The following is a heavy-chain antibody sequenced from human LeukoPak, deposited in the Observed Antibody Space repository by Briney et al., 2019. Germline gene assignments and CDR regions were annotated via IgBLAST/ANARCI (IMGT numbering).Heavy chain of an antibody. V-gene: IGHV3-74*01. D-gene: IGHD4-17*01. Sequence: GGSLRLSCSASGFTFSSYWMHWVRQGSGKGLVWVARIDGDGSDPILADSVKGRFTISRDNAKNTLYLQMNSLRADDTGVYYCARVAHDYDVDPWGHGTLVTVSS. J-gene: IGHJ5*02. CDR2: IDGDGSDP. CDR1: GFTFSSYW. CDR3: ARVAHDYDVDP.